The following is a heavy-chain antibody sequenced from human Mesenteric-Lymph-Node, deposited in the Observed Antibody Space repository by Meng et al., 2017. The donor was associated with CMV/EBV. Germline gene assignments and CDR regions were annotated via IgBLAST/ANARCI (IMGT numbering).Heavy chain of an antibody. CDR1: GVTCSSYA. CDR2: ISGSGGST. D-gene: IGHD3-10*01. J-gene: IGHJ4*02. CDR3: AKDLAYYDGSGSYFDY. V-gene: IGHV3-23*01. Sequence: GVTCSSYAMSWVRQAPGKGREWVSAISGSGGSTYYADSVKGRFTISRDNSKNTLYLPMNSLRAEDTAVYYCAKDLAYYDGSGSYFDYWGQGTLVTVSS.